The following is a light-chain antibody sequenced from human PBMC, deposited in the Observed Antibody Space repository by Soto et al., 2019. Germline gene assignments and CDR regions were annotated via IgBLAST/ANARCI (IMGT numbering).Light chain of an antibody. Sequence: QSALTQPPSASGSLGQSVTISCTGTSSDVGGYNYVSWYQQHPGKAPKLMIYEVSKRPSGVPDRFSGSKSGNTASLTVSGFQAEDEADYYCSSYAGSNIVVFGGGTKVTVL. V-gene: IGLV2-8*01. CDR3: SSYAGSNIVV. CDR2: EVS. CDR1: SSDVGGYNY. J-gene: IGLJ2*01.